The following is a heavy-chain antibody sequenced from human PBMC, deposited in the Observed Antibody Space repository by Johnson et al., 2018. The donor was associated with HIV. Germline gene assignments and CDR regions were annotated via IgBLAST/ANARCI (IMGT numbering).Heavy chain of an antibody. CDR2: ISYDGSTK. Sequence: QVQLVESGGGVVQPGRSLRLSCAASGFTFSSYAMHWVRQAPGKGLEWVAVISYDGSTKYYADSVKGRFTISRDNSKNTLYLHMNSLRAEDTAVYYCAKGLNWGGDAFDIWGQGTMVTVSS. CDR1: GFTFSSYA. CDR3: AKGLNWGGDAFDI. D-gene: IGHD7-27*01. J-gene: IGHJ3*02. V-gene: IGHV3-30-3*01.